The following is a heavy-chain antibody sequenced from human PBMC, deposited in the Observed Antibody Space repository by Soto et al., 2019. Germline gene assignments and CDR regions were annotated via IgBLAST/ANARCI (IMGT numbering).Heavy chain of an antibody. CDR1: GGSISSYY. J-gene: IGHJ3*02. Sequence: SETLSLTCTVSGGSISSYYWSWIRQPPGKGLEWIGYIYYSGSTNYNPSLKSRVTISVDTSKNQLSLKLSSVTAADTAVYYCARDLLVGYDSSGYYYGSAFDIWGQGTMVTVSS. CDR3: ARDLLVGYDSSGYYYGSAFDI. D-gene: IGHD3-22*01. CDR2: IYYSGST. V-gene: IGHV4-59*01.